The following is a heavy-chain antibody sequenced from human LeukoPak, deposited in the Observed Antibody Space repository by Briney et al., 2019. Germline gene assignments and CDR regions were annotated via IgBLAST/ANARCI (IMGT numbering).Heavy chain of an antibody. CDR2: IIPNLAIT. CDR1: GETFSNSV. CDR3: ALLSGYRSSPETWFDP. D-gene: IGHD2-2*03. J-gene: IGHJ5*02. Sequence: ASVEVSCKGSGETFSNSVISWVRQAPGQGLEWMGRIIPNLAITNYAQKFQGRVTISADTSTSTAYMDLSSLRSEDTAVYYCALLSGYRSSPETWFDPWGQGTLVTASP. V-gene: IGHV1-69*04.